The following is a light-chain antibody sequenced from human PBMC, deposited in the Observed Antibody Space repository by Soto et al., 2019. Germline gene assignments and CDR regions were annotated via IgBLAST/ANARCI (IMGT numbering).Light chain of an antibody. J-gene: IGLJ2*01. CDR1: SSDVGAYNC. CDR3: SSYAGSNTHVV. V-gene: IGLV2-11*01. Sequence: QSALTQPRSVSGSPGQSVTISCTGTSSDVGAYNCVSWYQQYPGKVPKLMIYDVSKRTSWVPDRCSGSKSGNTASLTISGGQAEDEADYYCSSYAGSNTHVVFGGGTQLTVL. CDR2: DVS.